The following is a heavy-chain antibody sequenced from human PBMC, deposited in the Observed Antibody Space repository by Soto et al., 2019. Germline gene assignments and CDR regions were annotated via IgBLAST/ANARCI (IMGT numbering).Heavy chain of an antibody. CDR3: ARASIVINYYGSGSRAFDAFDI. V-gene: IGHV3-13*01. Sequence: GGSLRLSCAASGFTFSSYDMHWVRQATGKGLEWVSAIGTAGDTYYPGSVKGRFTISRENAKNSLYLQMNSLRAGDTAVYYCARASIVINYYGSGSRAFDAFDIWGQGTMVTVSS. D-gene: IGHD3-10*01. J-gene: IGHJ3*02. CDR2: IGTAGDT. CDR1: GFTFSSYD.